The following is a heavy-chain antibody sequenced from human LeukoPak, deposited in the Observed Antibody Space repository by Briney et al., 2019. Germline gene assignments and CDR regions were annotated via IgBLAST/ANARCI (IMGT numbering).Heavy chain of an antibody. D-gene: IGHD1/OR15-1a*01. CDR1: GGTFSSYA. CDR3: ARGGTRAHYYYYMDV. J-gene: IGHJ6*03. Sequence: GASVKVSCKASGGTFSSYAISWVRQAPGQGLEWMGGIIPIFGTANYAQKLQGRVTITTDESTSTAYMELSSLRSEDTAVYYCARGGTRAHYYYYMDVWGKGTTVTVSS. V-gene: IGHV1-69*05. CDR2: IIPIFGTA.